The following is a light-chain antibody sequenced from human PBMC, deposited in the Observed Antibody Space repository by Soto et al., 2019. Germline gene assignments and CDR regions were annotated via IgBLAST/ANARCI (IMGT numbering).Light chain of an antibody. J-gene: IGKJ5*01. CDR3: QQRRNWPPTT. V-gene: IGKV3-11*01. CDR1: QSVNSY. CDR2: DAS. Sequence: EIVLTQAPATLSLSPGERATLSCRASQSVNSYLAWYQQKPGQAPRLLIHDASHRAAGIPARFSGSGFGTDFTLTISSLEPEHAAVYYCQQRRNWPPTTFGQGPRLEIK.